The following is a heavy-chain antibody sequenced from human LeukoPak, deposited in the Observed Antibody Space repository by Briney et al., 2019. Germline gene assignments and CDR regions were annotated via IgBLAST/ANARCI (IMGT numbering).Heavy chain of an antibody. CDR1: GFTFSDYY. V-gene: IGHV3-11*01. J-gene: IGHJ6*02. Sequence: GGSLRLSCAASGFTFSDYYMSWIRQAPGKGLEWVSYISSSGSTIYYADSVKGRFTISRDNAKNSLYLQMNSLRAEDTAVYYCAREDSSGWGPKVGYYYYGMDVWGQGTTVTVSS. CDR3: AREDSSGWGPKVGYYYYGMDV. CDR2: ISSSGSTI. D-gene: IGHD6-19*01.